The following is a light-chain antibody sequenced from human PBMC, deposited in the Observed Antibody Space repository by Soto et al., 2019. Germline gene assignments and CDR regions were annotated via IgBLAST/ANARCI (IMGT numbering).Light chain of an antibody. V-gene: IGLV2-14*01. CDR2: EVR. Sequence: QSVLTQPASVSGSPGQSITISCTGTTSDVGGYDYVSWYQQHPGKGPKLLIYEVRNRPSGVSNRFSGSKSGNTASLTISGLXTDDEADYYCTSYRTTTPYVFGTGTKV. J-gene: IGLJ1*01. CDR3: TSYRTTTPYV. CDR1: TSDVGGYDY.